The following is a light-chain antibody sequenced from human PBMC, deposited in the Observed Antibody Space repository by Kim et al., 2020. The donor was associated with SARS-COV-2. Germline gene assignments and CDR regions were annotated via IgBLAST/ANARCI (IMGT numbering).Light chain of an antibody. V-gene: IGKV1-27*01. CDR3: LQYHSAPWT. J-gene: IGKJ1*01. CDR2: DAS. CDR1: QVISIY. Sequence: DIQLTQSPSSLSASVGDGVTITCRANQVISIYLAWYQQKPGKAPTLRIYDASALHSGVPSRFSGSRSGTNFTLTISSLQPEDVATYYCLQYHSAPWTFVQGTKVDIK.